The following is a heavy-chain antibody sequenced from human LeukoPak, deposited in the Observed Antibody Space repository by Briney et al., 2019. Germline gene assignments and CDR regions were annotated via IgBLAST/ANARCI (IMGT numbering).Heavy chain of an antibody. V-gene: IGHV3-21*01. CDR3: ARYSEVYYYVDV. Sequence: GGSLRLSCAASGFTFDTYNFNWVRQGPGEGQELVATIRSYSSRIHYADSVTGRFIITRDDAKKSMYLQMNSLRVDDTAVYFCARYSEVYYYVDVWGTGTTVTVSS. CDR2: IRSYSSRI. D-gene: IGHD2-21*01. CDR1: GFTFDTYN. J-gene: IGHJ6*03.